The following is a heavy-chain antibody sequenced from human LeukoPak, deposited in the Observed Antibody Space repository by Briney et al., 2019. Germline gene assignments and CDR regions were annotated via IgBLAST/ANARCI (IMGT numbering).Heavy chain of an antibody. V-gene: IGHV3-53*01. CDR3: AGGPTSSTC. D-gene: IGHD2/OR15-2a*01. CDR2: IYSGGST. CDR1: GFTVSGNY. J-gene: IGHJ4*02. Sequence: PGGSLRLSCVASGFTVSGNYMNWVRQAPGKGLEWVSVIYSGGSTYYADAVKGRFTISRDNSKNTLSLQMNSLRVEDTAVYYCAGGPTSSTCWSQRTLLTVSS.